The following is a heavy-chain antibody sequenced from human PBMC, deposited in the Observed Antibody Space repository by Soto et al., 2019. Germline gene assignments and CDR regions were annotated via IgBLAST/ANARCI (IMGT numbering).Heavy chain of an antibody. CDR3: ARDSQGRYCSSTSCPRMDV. J-gene: IGHJ6*02. Sequence: PGGSLRLSCAAPGFTFSSYSMNWVRQAPGKGLEWVSYISNSSSTIYYADSVKGRFTISRDNAKNSLYLQMNSLRDEDTAVYYCARDSQGRYCSSTSCPRMDVWGQGTTVTVSS. CDR2: ISNSSSTI. D-gene: IGHD2-2*01. CDR1: GFTFSSYS. V-gene: IGHV3-48*02.